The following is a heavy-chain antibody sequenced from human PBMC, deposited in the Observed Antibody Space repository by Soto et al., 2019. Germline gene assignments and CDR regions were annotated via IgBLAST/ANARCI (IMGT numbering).Heavy chain of an antibody. CDR3: ARDKDRPQLGGNYYYIMDV. CDR1: GGTFSSYA. Sequence: QVQLVQSGSEVKKPGSSVKVSCKASGGTFSSYAISWVRQVPGQGLEWMGGIMPIFGTPDYAQKFQGRVTITADESTSIAYMGLSSLRSEDTGVYYCARDKDRPQLGGNYYYIMDVWGQGTTVTVSS. D-gene: IGHD3-10*01. V-gene: IGHV1-69*12. J-gene: IGHJ6*02. CDR2: IMPIFGTP.